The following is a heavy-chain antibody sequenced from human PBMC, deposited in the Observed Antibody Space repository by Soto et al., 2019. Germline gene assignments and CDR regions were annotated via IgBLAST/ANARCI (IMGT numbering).Heavy chain of an antibody. CDR3: ARDTGEYYDFWSGKXYSSSAWGHYYYYGMDV. CDR2: ISAYNGNT. CDR1: GYTFTSYG. J-gene: IGHJ6*02. D-gene: IGHD3-3*01. Sequence: ASVKVSCKASGYTFTSYGISWVRQAPGQGLEWMGWISAYNGNTNYAQKLQGRVTMTTDTSTSTAYMELRSLRSDDTAVYYCARDTGEYYDFWSGKXYSSSAWGHYYYYGMDVWGQGTTVTVSS. V-gene: IGHV1-18*04.